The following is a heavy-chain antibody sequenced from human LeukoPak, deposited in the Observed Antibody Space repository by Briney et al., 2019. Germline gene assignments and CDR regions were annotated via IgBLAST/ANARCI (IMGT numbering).Heavy chain of an antibody. J-gene: IGHJ2*01. Sequence: GGSLRLSCAASGFTFDDYAMHWVRQAPGKGLEWVSGISYNSDTIAYADSVKGRFTISRDNAKNSLYLQMNSLRAEDTALYYCAKGYCGGDCYSGLYFDLWGRGTLVTVSS. D-gene: IGHD2-21*02. V-gene: IGHV3-9*01. CDR2: ISYNSDTI. CDR1: GFTFDDYA. CDR3: AKGYCGGDCYSGLYFDL.